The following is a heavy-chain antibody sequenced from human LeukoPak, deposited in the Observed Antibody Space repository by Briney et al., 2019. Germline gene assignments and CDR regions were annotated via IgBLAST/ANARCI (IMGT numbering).Heavy chain of an antibody. D-gene: IGHD6-13*01. V-gene: IGHV4-38-2*02. CDR3: ARGGWAAAGARYFDY. CDR1: GYSISSGYY. CDR2: FYHSGST. J-gene: IGHJ4*02. Sequence: SETLSLTCTVSGYSISSGYYWGWIRQPPGKGLEWIGSFYHSGSTYYNPSLKSRVTISVDMSKNQFSLKLSPVSAADTAVYYCARGGWAAAGARYFDYWGQGTLVTVSS.